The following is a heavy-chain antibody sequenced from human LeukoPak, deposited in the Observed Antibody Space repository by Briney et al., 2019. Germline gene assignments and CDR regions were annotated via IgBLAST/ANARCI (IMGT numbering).Heavy chain of an antibody. Sequence: GGSLRLSCTASGFTFRSYVFSWVRQAPGKGLEWVSAISDSGDGTYYADSVKGRFTISRDNSKNTLYLQMNGLGAEDTAVYYCVKAHAIRPFDYWGQGTLVTVSS. J-gene: IGHJ4*02. CDR2: ISDSGDGT. CDR1: GFTFRSYV. CDR3: VKAHAIRPFDY. V-gene: IGHV3-23*01. D-gene: IGHD5-12*01.